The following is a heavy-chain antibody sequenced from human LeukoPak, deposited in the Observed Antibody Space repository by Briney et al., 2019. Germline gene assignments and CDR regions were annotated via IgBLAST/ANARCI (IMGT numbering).Heavy chain of an antibody. Sequence: SETLSLTCAVYGGSFSGYYWSWIRQPPGKGLEWIGEINHSGSTNYNPSLKSRVTMSVDTSKNQFSLKLSSVTAADTAVYYCARGWTGTTLDNWGQGTLVTVSS. D-gene: IGHD1-1*01. CDR2: INHSGST. CDR3: ARGWTGTTLDN. V-gene: IGHV4-34*01. J-gene: IGHJ4*02. CDR1: GGSFSGYY.